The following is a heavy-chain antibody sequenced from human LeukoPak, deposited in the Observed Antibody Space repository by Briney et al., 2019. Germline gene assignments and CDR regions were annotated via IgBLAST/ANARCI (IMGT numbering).Heavy chain of an antibody. V-gene: IGHV3-21*01. J-gene: IGHJ4*02. CDR3: ARDLEPGGTSLQNLNF. CDR2: ISSSSSYI. D-gene: IGHD2-2*01. Sequence: KPGGSLRLSCVASGFAFASYCLNWVRQAPGKGLEWVTSISSSSSYIYYADSVQGRFTISRDNAKDSLYLQMNSLRVEDTAVYYCARDLEPGGTSLQNLNFWGQGTLVTVSS. CDR1: GFAFASYC.